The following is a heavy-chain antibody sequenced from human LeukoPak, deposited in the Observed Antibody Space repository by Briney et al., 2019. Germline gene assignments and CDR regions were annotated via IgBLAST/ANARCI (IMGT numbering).Heavy chain of an antibody. J-gene: IGHJ5*02. D-gene: IGHD3-22*01. Sequence: AGGSLRLSCAASGFTFSSYWMSWVRQAPGKGLEWVANIKQDGSEKYYVDSVKGRFTISRDNAKNSLYLQMNSLRAEDTAVYYCAREVTMIVRGFDPWGQGTLVTVSS. CDR1: GFTFSSYW. CDR3: AREVTMIVRGFDP. CDR2: IKQDGSEK. V-gene: IGHV3-7*01.